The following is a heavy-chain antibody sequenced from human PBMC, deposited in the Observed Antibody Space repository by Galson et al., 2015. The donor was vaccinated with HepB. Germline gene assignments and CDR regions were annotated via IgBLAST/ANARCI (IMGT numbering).Heavy chain of an antibody. J-gene: IGHJ4*02. D-gene: IGHD3-22*01. CDR1: EFTFSSYG. CDR3: ARDRYDSAGYRPIVFDK. CDR2: ISYDGSNQ. Sequence: SLRLSCAASEFTFSSYGVHWVRQAPGKGLEWVAVISYDGSNQYYADSVEGRFTISRDNSKNTLYLQMNSLTPDDTAVYYCARDRYDSAGYRPIVFDKWGPGNLVTVSS. V-gene: IGHV3-30*03.